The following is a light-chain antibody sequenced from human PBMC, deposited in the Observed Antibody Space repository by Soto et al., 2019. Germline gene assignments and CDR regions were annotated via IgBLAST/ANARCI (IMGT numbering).Light chain of an antibody. V-gene: IGLV2-8*01. J-gene: IGLJ1*01. CDR1: Y. Sequence: YVSWYQLHPVKAPKLIIYEVNKRPSGVPDRFSGSKSGNTASLTVSGLQAEDEADYYCSSHADNYDTVFGTGTKVTV. CDR3: SSHADNYDTV. CDR2: EVN.